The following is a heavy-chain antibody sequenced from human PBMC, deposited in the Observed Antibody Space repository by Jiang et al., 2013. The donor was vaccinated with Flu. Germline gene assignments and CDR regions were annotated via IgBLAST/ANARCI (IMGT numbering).Heavy chain of an antibody. Sequence: EWVSNISASGDYTNYADSVRGRFIISRDNSKSTLYLQINSLRAEDTAIYYCAREAPGTSMDFWGQGTLVIVSS. CDR2: ISASGDYT. CDR3: AREAPGTSMDF. V-gene: IGHV3-23*01. D-gene: IGHD1-7*01. J-gene: IGHJ4*02.